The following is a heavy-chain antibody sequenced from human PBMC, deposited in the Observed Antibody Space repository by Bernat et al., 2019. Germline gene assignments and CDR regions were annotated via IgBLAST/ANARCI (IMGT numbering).Heavy chain of an antibody. CDR1: GYTFTSYG. J-gene: IGHJ6*02. Sequence: QVQLVQSGAEVKKPGASVKVSCKASGYTFTSYGISWVRQAPGQGLEWMGWISAYNGNTNYAQKLQGRVTMTTDTSTSTAYMELRSLRSDDTAVYYCARADYDFWSGWGTYGMYVWGQGTTVTVSS. CDR2: ISAYNGNT. D-gene: IGHD3-3*01. V-gene: IGHV1-18*04. CDR3: ARADYDFWSGWGTYGMYV.